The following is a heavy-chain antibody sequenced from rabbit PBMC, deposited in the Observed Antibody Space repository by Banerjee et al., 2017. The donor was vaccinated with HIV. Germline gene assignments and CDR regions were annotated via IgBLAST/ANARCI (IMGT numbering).Heavy chain of an antibody. CDR1: GFSFSSSYY. V-gene: IGHV1S45*01. CDR2: IYAGSSGST. CDR3: ARDLSYYYDMDL. Sequence: QQQLEESGGGLVKPGGTLTLTCKASGFSFSSSYYMCWVRQAPGKGLEWIACIYAGSSGSTYYASWAKGRFTISKTSSTTVTLQMTSLTAADTATYFCARDLSYYYDMDLWGPGTLVTVS. J-gene: IGHJ6*01.